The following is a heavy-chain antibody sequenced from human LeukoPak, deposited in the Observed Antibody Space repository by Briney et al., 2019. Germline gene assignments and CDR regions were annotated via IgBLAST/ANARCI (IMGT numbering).Heavy chain of an antibody. CDR2: ISGSGDNT. CDR1: GFTFTNYA. V-gene: IGHV3-23*01. D-gene: IGHD6-19*01. Sequence: GGSLRLSCAASGFTFTNYAFSWVRRAPGKGLEWVSAISGSGDNTYYADSLKGRFTISRDNSKNTLYLQMNTLRAEETALYYCAKEVGGWLAYWGQGTLVTVSS. J-gene: IGHJ4*02. CDR3: AKEVGGWLAY.